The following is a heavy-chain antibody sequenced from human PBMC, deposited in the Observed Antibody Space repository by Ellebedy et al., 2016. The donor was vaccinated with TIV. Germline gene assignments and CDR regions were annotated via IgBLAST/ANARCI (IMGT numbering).Heavy chain of an antibody. D-gene: IGHD6-19*01. J-gene: IGHJ6*02. V-gene: IGHV1-2*02. CDR3: ARVRRGSSGMDV. Sequence: ASVKVSCKPSGYTFTAYYMHWVRQAPGQGPEWMGWINPDSGGTNFAQKFQGRVTMTRDTSVNTAYMELNRLKSDDMAVYYCARVRRGSSGMDVWGQGTTVTVS. CDR1: GYTFTAYY. CDR2: INPDSGGT.